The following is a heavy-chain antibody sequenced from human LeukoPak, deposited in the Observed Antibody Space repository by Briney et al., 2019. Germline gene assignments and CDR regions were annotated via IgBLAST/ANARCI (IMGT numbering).Heavy chain of an antibody. CDR3: AREEYQLLRTSSYFDY. J-gene: IGHJ4*02. CDR1: GYTFTNCG. V-gene: IGHV1-18*01. CDR2: ISAYSGNT. D-gene: IGHD2-2*01. Sequence: ASVKVSCKASGYTFTNCGISWVRQAPGQGLEWMGWISAYSGNTNYAQKLQGRVTMTTDTSTSTAYMELVSLRSDDTAVYYCAREEYQLLRTSSYFDYWGQGTLVTVSS.